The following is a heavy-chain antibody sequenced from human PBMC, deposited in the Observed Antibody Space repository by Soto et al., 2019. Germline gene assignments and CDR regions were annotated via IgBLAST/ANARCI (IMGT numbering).Heavy chain of an antibody. CDR2: ISYDGSNK. V-gene: IGHV3-30*03. J-gene: IGHJ4*02. Sequence: PGGSLRLSCAASGVTVSSYGMHGVRQAPGKGLEWVAVISYDGSNKYYADSVKGRFAISRDILKNTVFLQMNSLRAEDTAVYYSATNYDGGGYSRSFNYGSQGSRVPVS. CDR3: ATNYDGGGYSRSFNY. D-gene: IGHD3-22*01. CDR1: GVTVSSYG.